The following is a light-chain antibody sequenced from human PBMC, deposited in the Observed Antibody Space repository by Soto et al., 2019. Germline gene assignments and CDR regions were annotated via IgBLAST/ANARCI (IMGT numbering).Light chain of an antibody. J-gene: IGKJ1*01. Sequence: DIQMTQSPSSLSASVGDRVNITCRASQSITSYLNWYQQKPGKAPKLLIYAASSLQSGVPSRFSGSGSGTDFTLTISSLQPEDFATYYCQQRYNTPWTFGQGTKGDIK. V-gene: IGKV1-39*01. CDR3: QQRYNTPWT. CDR2: AAS. CDR1: QSITSY.